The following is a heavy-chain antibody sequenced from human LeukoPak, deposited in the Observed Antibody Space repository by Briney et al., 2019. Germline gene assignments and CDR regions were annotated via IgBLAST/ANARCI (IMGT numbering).Heavy chain of an antibody. CDR1: GCTFSSYA. D-gene: IGHD5-12*01. V-gene: IGHV3-23*01. CDR3: AKGPLIVATTPLDY. J-gene: IGHJ4*02. CDR2: ISGSGGST. Sequence: PGGSLSLSCAASGCTFSSYAMSWVRQAPGKGLEWVSAISGSGGSTYYADSVKGRFTISRDNSKNTLYLQMNSLRAEDTAVYYCAKGPLIVATTPLDYWGQGTLVTVSS.